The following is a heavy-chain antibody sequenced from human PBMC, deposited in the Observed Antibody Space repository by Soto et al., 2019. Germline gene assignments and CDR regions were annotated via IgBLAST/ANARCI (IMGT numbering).Heavy chain of an antibody. V-gene: IGHV4-59*08. D-gene: IGHD3-10*01. CDR2: IYYSGST. Sequence: SETLSLTCTVSGGSIRSYYWSWFRQPPGKGLEWIGYIYYSGSTIYNPSLKSRVTISVDTSKNQFSLKLSSVTAADTAVYYCARNYGPGYTFDYWGQGTLVTVS. CDR1: GGSIRSYY. J-gene: IGHJ4*02. CDR3: ARNYGPGYTFDY.